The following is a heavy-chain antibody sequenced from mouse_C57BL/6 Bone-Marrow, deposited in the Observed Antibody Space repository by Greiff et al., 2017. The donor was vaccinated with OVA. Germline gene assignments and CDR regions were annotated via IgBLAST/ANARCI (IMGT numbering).Heavy chain of an antibody. V-gene: IGHV1-61*01. J-gene: IGHJ3*01. D-gene: IGHD3-2*02. CDR2: IYPSDSET. CDR3: AREELRPGFAY. CDR1: GYTFTSYW. Sequence: QVQLRQPGAELVRPGSSVKLSCKASGYTFTSYWMDWVKQRPGQGLEWIGNIYPSDSETHYNQKFKDKATLTVDKSSSTAYMQLSSLTSEDSAVYYCAREELRPGFAYWGQGTLVTVSA.